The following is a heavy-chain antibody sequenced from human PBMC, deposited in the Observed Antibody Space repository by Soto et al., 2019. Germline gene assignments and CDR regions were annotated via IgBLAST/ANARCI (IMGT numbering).Heavy chain of an antibody. D-gene: IGHD6-19*01. Sequence: QVQLQESGPGLGKPSGTLSLTCAVSGGSISSSNWWSWVRQPPGKGLEWIGEIYHSGISNYNPSLTSPVTISVDKCTNQFPRKLSSVAGADTAVYYCARAAVAGTRVAYWGQGTLVTVSS. CDR2: IYHSGIS. CDR1: GGSISSSNW. CDR3: ARAAVAGTRVAY. J-gene: IGHJ4*02. V-gene: IGHV4-4*02.